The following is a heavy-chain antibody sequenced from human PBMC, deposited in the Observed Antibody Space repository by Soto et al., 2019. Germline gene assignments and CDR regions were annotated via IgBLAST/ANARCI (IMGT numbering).Heavy chain of an antibody. D-gene: IGHD6-6*01. Sequence: QVQLQQWGAGLLKPSETLSLTCAVYGVSFSGYYWSWIRQPPGKGLEWIGEITHGGRTNYNPSLKSRVTIAVDTSKNQFSLKLSSVTAADTAVYYCARGHSVAARPPGYYYMDVWGKGNTVTLSS. V-gene: IGHV4-34*01. CDR3: ARGHSVAARPPGYYYMDV. CDR1: GVSFSGYY. J-gene: IGHJ6*03. CDR2: ITHGGRT.